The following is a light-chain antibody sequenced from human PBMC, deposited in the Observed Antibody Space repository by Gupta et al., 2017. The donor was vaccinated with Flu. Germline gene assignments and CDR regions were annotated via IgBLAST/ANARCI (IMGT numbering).Light chain of an antibody. CDR2: GNS. CDR1: SSNIGAGYD. CDR3: QSYDSSLSGWG. V-gene: IGLV1-40*01. J-gene: IGLJ2*01. Sequence: QSVLTQPPSVSGASGQRVTISCTGSSSNIGAGYDVHWYQQLPGTAPKLLIYGNSNRPSGVPDRFSGSKSGTSASLAITGLQAEDEADYYCQSYDSSLSGWGFGGGTKLTVL.